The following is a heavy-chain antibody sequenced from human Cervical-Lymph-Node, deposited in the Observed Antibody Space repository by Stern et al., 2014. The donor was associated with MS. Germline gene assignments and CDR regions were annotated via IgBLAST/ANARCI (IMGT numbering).Heavy chain of an antibody. V-gene: IGHV1-69*01. D-gene: IGHD4-11*01. CDR1: GDTFSSSA. CDR2: LIPFFGAT. J-gene: IGHJ4*02. Sequence: VQLVESGSEVKKPGSSVKVSCKPSGDTFSSSALSWVRQAPGQGLEWVGGLIPFFGATRYGQKCQGRVTITPEESTGTAFMELTNLTSDDTAVYYCALRRSYYVYWGLGTLISVSS. CDR3: ALRRSYYVY.